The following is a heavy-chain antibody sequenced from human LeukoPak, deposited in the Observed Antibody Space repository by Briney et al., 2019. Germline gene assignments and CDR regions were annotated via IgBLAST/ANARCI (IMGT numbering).Heavy chain of an antibody. V-gene: IGHV3-23*01. CDR1: GFTFSNYA. Sequence: GGSLRLSCAASGFTFSNYAMNWVRQAPGKGLEWVSAISGSGGSTYYADSVKGRFTISRDNSKNTLYLQMNSLRAEDTAVYYCARVSDSSGYYEHDAFDIWGQGTMVTVSS. CDR2: ISGSGGST. D-gene: IGHD3-22*01. J-gene: IGHJ3*02. CDR3: ARVSDSSGYYEHDAFDI.